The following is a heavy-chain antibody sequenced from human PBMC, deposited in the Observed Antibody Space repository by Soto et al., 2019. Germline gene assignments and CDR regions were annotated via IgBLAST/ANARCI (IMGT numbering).Heavy chain of an antibody. CDR1: GGSISSYY. D-gene: IGHD3-3*01. Sequence: SETLSLTCTVSGGSISSYYWSCIRQPPGKGLEWIGYIYYSGSTNYNPSLKSRVTISVDTSKNQFSLKLSSVTAADTAVYYCARAVKFLVNDYWGQGTLVTVSS. J-gene: IGHJ4*02. CDR3: ARAVKFLVNDY. V-gene: IGHV4-59*01. CDR2: IYYSGST.